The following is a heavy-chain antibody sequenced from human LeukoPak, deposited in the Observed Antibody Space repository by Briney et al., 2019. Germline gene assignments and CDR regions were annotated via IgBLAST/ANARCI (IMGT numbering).Heavy chain of an antibody. Sequence: PSGTLSLTCAVSGGSISSSNWWSWIRQPPGKGLEWIGYIYYSGSTNYNPSLKSRVTISVDTSKNQFSLKLSSVTAADTAVYYCARRARDYDILTGYVRDYYYYMDVWGKGTTVTISS. D-gene: IGHD3-9*01. CDR1: GGSISSSNW. CDR2: IYYSGST. V-gene: IGHV4-4*02. J-gene: IGHJ6*03. CDR3: ARRARDYDILTGYVRDYYYYMDV.